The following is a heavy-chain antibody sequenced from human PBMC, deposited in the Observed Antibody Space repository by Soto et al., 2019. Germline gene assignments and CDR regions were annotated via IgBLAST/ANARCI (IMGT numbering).Heavy chain of an antibody. J-gene: IGHJ5*02. CDR3: ARETQWLNWFDP. Sequence: EVQLVESGGGLVQPGGSLRLSCAASGFTFSNYSMNWVRQAPGKGLDWDSYISSSTIYYADSVKSRFTISRDNAKNSLYLQMTSLRAEDTAVYYCARETQWLNWFDPWGQGTLVTVSS. V-gene: IGHV3-48*01. D-gene: IGHD6-19*01. CDR2: ISSSTI. CDR1: GFTFSNYS.